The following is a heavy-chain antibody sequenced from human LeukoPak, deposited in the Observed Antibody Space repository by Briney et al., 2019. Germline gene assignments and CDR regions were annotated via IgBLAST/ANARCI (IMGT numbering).Heavy chain of an antibody. D-gene: IGHD4-17*01. Sequence: GASVKVSCKASGYTFTSYDINWVRQATGQGLEWMGWMNPNSGNTGYAQKFQGRVTMTRNTSISTAYMELSSLRSEDTAVYYCATPGHDYGDYRLGYWGQGTLVTVSS. CDR2: MNPNSGNT. CDR3: ATPGHDYGDYRLGY. V-gene: IGHV1-8*01. CDR1: GYTFTSYD. J-gene: IGHJ4*02.